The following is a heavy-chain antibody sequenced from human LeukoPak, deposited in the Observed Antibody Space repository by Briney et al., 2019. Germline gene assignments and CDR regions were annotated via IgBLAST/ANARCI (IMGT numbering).Heavy chain of an antibody. Sequence: SETLSLTCTVSGGSISSGDYYWSWIRQPPGKGLEWIGYIYYSGSTYYNPSLKSRVTISVDTSKNQFSLKLSSVTAADTAVYXXXXXXXXXXXGELQNHDAFDIWGQGTMVTVSS. V-gene: IGHV4-30-4*01. D-gene: IGHD3-10*01. CDR1: GGSISSGDYY. CDR3: XXXXXXXXXGELQNHDAFDI. J-gene: IGHJ3*02. CDR2: IYYSGST.